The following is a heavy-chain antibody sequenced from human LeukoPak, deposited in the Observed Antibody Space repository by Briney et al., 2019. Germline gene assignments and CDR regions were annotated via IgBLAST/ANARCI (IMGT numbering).Heavy chain of an antibody. CDR2: ISSSGGST. Sequence: GGSLRLSCAASGFTFSSYAMSWVRQAPGEGLEWVSLISSSGGSTFYADSVKGRFTISRDNSKNTLYLQMNSLRAEDTAVYYCAKHPAYCGSASCYPYFDYWGQGTPVTISS. CDR3: AKHPAYCGSASCYPYFDY. D-gene: IGHD2-2*01. V-gene: IGHV3-23*01. CDR1: GFTFSSYA. J-gene: IGHJ4*02.